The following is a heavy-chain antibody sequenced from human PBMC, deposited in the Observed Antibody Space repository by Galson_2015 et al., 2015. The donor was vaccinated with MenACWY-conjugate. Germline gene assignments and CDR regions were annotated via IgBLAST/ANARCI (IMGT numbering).Heavy chain of an antibody. CDR3: ARLAFVSGWYYFDY. J-gene: IGHJ4*02. Sequence: LSLTCDIHGGSFSGNYWSWIRQTPGKGLEWIGEINRSGITNYSPSLSSRATISADTSKNQLSLKLTSVTAADTAMYYCARLAFVSGWYYFDYWGQGTQVTVSS. D-gene: IGHD6-13*01. CDR1: GGSFSGNY. CDR2: INRSGIT. V-gene: IGHV4-34*01.